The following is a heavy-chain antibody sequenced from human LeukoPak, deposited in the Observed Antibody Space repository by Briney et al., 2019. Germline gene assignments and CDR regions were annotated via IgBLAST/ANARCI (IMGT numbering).Heavy chain of an antibody. D-gene: IGHD5-24*01. CDR3: VRENAAADGALDH. CDR2: IWYDGSHR. CDR1: GFTFSSHG. Sequence: PGRSLRLSCVASGFTFSSHGMHWVRQAPGKGLEWVAVIWYDGSHRYYPDSVKGRFTISRDNSKNPLFLQLDSPRVDDPAVYYCVRENAAADGALDHWGQGSLVTVSS. V-gene: IGHV3-33*01. J-gene: IGHJ4*02.